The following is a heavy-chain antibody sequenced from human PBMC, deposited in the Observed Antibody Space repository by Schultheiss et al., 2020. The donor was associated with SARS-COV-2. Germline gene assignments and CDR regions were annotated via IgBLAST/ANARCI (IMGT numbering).Heavy chain of an antibody. CDR1: GGSISSYY. J-gene: IGHJ4*02. V-gene: IGHV4-4*08. CDR2: IYTSGST. D-gene: IGHD1-14*01. CDR3: ARPTGAARNYYFDY. Sequence: SETLSLTCTVSGGSISSYYWSWIRQPPGKGLEWIGRIYTSGSTNYNPSLKSRVTISVDTSKNQFSLKLSSVTAADTAVYYCARPTGAARNYYFDYWGQGTLVTVSS.